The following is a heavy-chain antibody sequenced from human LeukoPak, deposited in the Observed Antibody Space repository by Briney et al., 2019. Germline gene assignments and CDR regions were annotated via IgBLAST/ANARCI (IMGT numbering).Heavy chain of an antibody. V-gene: IGHV4-4*07. Sequence: SETLSLTCTVSGGSISSYYWSWIRQPAGKGLEWIGRIYTSGSTNYNPSLKSRVTMSVGTSKNQFSLKLSSVTAADTAVYYCAREAEYYYDSSGYYYYFDYWGQGTLVTVSS. D-gene: IGHD3-22*01. J-gene: IGHJ4*02. CDR3: AREAEYYYDSSGYYYYFDY. CDR1: GGSISSYY. CDR2: IYTSGST.